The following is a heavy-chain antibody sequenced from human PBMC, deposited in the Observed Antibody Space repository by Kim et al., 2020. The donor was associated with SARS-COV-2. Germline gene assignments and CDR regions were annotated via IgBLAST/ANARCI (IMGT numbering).Heavy chain of an antibody. D-gene: IGHD2-15*01. CDR3: TPVGYCSGGYCPAGDCGDEETLATAS. CDR1: GFSFNSAW. V-gene: IGHV3-15*01. J-gene: IGHJ5*01. CDR2: IKSKSDGESR. Sequence: GGSLRLSCAASGFSFNSAWMSWIRQAPGKGLEWVARIKSKSDGESRDYAAPVKGRFTISRDDTKNTLYLQMNSLNTEGTDVYYCTPVGYCSGGYCPAGDCGDEETLATASW.